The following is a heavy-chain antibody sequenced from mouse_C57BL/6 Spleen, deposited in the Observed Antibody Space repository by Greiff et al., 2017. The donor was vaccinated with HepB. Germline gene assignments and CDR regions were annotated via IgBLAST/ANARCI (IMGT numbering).Heavy chain of an antibody. V-gene: IGHV1-26*01. CDR3: ARGYYGSSDDFDY. Sequence: EVQLQQSGPELVKPGASVKISCKASGYTFTDYYMNWVKQSHGKSLEWIGDINPNNGGTSYNQKFKGKATLTVDKSSSTAYMELRSLTSEDSAVYYCARGYYGSSDDFDYWGQGTTLTVSS. CDR2: INPNNGGT. D-gene: IGHD1-1*01. J-gene: IGHJ2*01. CDR1: GYTFTDYY.